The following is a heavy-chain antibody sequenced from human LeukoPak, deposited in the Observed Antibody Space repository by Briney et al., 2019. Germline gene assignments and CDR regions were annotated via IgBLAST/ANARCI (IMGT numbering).Heavy chain of an antibody. J-gene: IGHJ4*02. CDR3: ATSQCGSDCYLAGDY. CDR1: GGSFNSGSYY. CDR2: IYYTGIT. D-gene: IGHD2-21*02. Sequence: SETLSLTCAVSGGSFNSGSYYWSWIRQHPGKGLEWIGYIYYTGITNYNPSLKSRVTISVDTSKNQFPLNLNSVTAADTAVYYCATSQCGSDCYLAGDYWGQGTLVTVSS. V-gene: IGHV4-61*01.